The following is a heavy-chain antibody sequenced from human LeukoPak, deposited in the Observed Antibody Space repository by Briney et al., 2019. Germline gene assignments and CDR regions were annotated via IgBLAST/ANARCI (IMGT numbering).Heavy chain of an antibody. D-gene: IGHD2-2*01. J-gene: IGHJ4*02. CDR1: GYTFTSYA. CDR3: ALGYCSSTTRHEGGTYYFDY. CDR2: INTNTGNP. V-gene: IGHV7-4-1*02. Sequence: ASVKVSCKASGYTFTSYAMNWVRQAPGQGLEWMGWINTNTGNPTYAQGFTGRFVFSLDTSVSTAYLQISSLKAEDTAVYYCALGYCSSTTRHEGGTYYFDYWGQGTLVTVSS.